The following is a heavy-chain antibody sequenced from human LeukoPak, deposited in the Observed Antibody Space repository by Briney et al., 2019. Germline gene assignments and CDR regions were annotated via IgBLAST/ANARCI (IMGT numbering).Heavy chain of an antibody. V-gene: IGHV4-61*02. D-gene: IGHD6-19*01. CDR2: IYTSGST. CDR1: GGSISSGSYY. CDR3: ARSATRHQQWLVLY. J-gene: IGHJ4*02. Sequence: PSETLSLTCTVSGGSISSGSYYWSWIRQPAGKGLEWIGRIYTSGSTNYNPSLKGRVTISVDTSKNQFSLKLSSVTAADTAVYYCARSATRHQQWLVLYWGQGTLVTVSS.